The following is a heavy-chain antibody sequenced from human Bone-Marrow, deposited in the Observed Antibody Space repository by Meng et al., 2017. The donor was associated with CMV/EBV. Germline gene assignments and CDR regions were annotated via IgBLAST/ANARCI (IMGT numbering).Heavy chain of an antibody. Sequence: VHPLESLRVVVPPWGSPRLSFSSSVFTFSSFGMHWVRQAPGKGLEWVAFIRYYGSNKYYADSVKGRFTISRDNSKNTLYLQMNSLRAEDTAVYYCAKYSYGFGDLDYWGQGTLVTVAS. CDR3: AKYSYGFGDLDY. J-gene: IGHJ4*02. V-gene: IGHV3-30*02. CDR2: IRYYGSNK. D-gene: IGHD5-18*01. CDR1: VFTFSSFG.